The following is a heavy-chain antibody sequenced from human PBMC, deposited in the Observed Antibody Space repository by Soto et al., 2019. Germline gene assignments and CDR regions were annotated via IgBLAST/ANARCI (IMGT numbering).Heavy chain of an antibody. CDR2: IDHSGYT. J-gene: IGHJ5*02. D-gene: IGHD3-3*01. CDR3: ARVRDWFDP. V-gene: IGHV4-34*01. CDR1: GGSFSGYY. Sequence: PWETLSLTCAFYGGSFSGYYWNWIRQPPGKGLEWIGEIDHSGYTNYNPSLKSRVTISVDTSKNQFSLRLTSVTAADTAVYYCARVRDWFDPWGQGTLVTVSS.